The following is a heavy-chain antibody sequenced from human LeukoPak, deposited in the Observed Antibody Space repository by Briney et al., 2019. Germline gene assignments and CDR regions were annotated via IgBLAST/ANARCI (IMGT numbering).Heavy chain of an antibody. CDR2: ISAYNGNT. Sequence: ASVKVSCKASGYTFTSYGISWVRQAPGQGLEWMGWISAYNGNTNYAQKLQGRVTMTTDTSTSTAYMELRSLRSEDTALYYCATTTLTTFNWFDPWGQGTLVTVSS. CDR3: ATTTLTTFNWFDP. V-gene: IGHV1-18*01. D-gene: IGHD4-11*01. J-gene: IGHJ5*02. CDR1: GYTFTSYG.